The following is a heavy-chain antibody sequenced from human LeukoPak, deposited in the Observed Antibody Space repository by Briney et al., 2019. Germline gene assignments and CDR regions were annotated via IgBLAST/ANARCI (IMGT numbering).Heavy chain of an antibody. CDR3: ARGSRITMVRGVPWGY. V-gene: IGHV4-34*01. Sequence: SETLSPTCAVYGGSFSGYYWSWIRQPPGKGLEWIGEINHSGSTNYNPSLKSRVTISVDTSKNQFSLKLSSVTAADTAVYYCARGSRITMVRGVPWGYWGQGTLVTVSS. CDR2: INHSGST. CDR1: GGSFSGYY. D-gene: IGHD3-10*01. J-gene: IGHJ4*02.